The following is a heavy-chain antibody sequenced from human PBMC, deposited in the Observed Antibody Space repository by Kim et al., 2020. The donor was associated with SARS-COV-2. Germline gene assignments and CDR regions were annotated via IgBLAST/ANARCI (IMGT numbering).Heavy chain of an antibody. J-gene: IGHJ5*01. CDR3: ATNDLVRYNDGA. V-gene: IGHV3-23*05. Sequence: DSAASVKARFTLSRDNSKNIAYLQMNSLRVEDTAVYYCATNDLVRYNDGAWGHGILVTVSS. D-gene: IGHD1-1*01.